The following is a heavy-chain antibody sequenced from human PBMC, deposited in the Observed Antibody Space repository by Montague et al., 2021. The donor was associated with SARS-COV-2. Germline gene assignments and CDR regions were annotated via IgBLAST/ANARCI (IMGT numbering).Heavy chain of an antibody. Sequence: SETLSLTCTVSAASISNSDYSLARAPQPPGNGLEWLGYMDNGGSTLYMPSPKSRVTIFVDTSKNQCSLKLSSVTAADTAVYYCATRTRYPQNDFGFWGQGTLVSVSS. CDR3: ATRTRYPQNDFGF. CDR1: AASISNSDYS. CDR2: MDNGGST. V-gene: IGHV4-39*01. D-gene: IGHD1-14*01. J-gene: IGHJ4*02.